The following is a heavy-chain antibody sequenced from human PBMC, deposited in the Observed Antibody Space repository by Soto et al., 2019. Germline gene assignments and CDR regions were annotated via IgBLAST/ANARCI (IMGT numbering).Heavy chain of an antibody. J-gene: IGHJ5*02. CDR2: IDASSTHI. D-gene: IGHD3-16*01. CDR1: GFSFSTYN. V-gene: IGHV3-21*01. Sequence: GGSLRLSCAASGFSFSTYNMNWVRQAPGKGLEWVSSIDASSTHIYYADSVKGRFTISRDNGKSSLYLQMDSLRAEDTALYYCVRQQYDFLVDPWGQGALVTVSS. CDR3: VRQQYDFLVDP.